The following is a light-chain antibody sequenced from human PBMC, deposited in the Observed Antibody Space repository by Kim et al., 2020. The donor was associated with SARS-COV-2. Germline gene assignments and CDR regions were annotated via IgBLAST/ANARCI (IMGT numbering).Light chain of an antibody. Sequence: ELTQPPSASGTPGQRVTISCSGSSSNIGSKPVNWYQQLPGTAPKLLIYGNNQRPSGVPDRFSGSKSGTSASLAISGLQSEEEGDYHCAAWDDSLNGWVFGGGTQLTVL. J-gene: IGLJ3*02. V-gene: IGLV1-44*01. CDR3: AAWDDSLNGWV. CDR1: SSNIGSKP. CDR2: GNN.